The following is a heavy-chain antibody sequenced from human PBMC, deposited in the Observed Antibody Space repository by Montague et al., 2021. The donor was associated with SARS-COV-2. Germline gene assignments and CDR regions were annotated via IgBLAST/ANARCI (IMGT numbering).Heavy chain of an antibody. Sequence: SLRLSCAASGFTFSSYAMSWVRQAPGKGLEWVSAISGSGGSTYYADSVKGRFTISRDNSKNTLYLQMNSLRAEDTAVYYCAKDPRIFRWFDPWGQGTLVTVSS. CDR3: AKDPRIFRWFDP. J-gene: IGHJ5*02. CDR1: GFTFSSYA. V-gene: IGHV3-23*01. CDR2: ISGSGGST.